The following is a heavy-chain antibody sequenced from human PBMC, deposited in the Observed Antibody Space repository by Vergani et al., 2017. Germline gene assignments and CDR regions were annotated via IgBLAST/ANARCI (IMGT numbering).Heavy chain of an antibody. V-gene: IGHV5-10-1*03. D-gene: IGHD3-9*01. J-gene: IGHJ4*02. CDR1: GYSFTSYW. CDR2: IDPSDSFT. CDR3: ARSTYDILTGYYHPKDY. Sequence: EVQLVQSGAEVRKPGESLRISCKGSGYSFTSYWINWVRQMPGKGLEWMGRIDPSDSFTNYSPSFQGHVTISADKSINTAYLPWSSLKASDTAIYYCARSTYDILTGYYHPKDYWGQGTLVTVSS.